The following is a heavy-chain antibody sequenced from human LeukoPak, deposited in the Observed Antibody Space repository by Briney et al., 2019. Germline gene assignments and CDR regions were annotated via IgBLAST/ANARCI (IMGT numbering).Heavy chain of an antibody. J-gene: IGHJ4*02. Sequence: GGSLRLSCAASGSTVSSNYMSWVRQAPGKGLEWVSVIYSGGSTYYADSVKGRFTISRHNSKNTLYLQMNSLRAEDTAVYYCARAGVDGPVDYWGQGTLVTVSS. CDR3: ARAGVDGPVDY. CDR2: IYSGGST. D-gene: IGHD5-12*01. CDR1: GSTVSSNY. V-gene: IGHV3-53*04.